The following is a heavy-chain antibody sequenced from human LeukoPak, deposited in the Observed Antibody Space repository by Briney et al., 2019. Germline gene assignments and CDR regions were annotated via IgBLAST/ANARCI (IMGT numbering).Heavy chain of an antibody. CDR2: INPNSGGT. J-gene: IGHJ4*02. Sequence: ASLKVSCKASGYVFTGYYMHWVRQAPGQGLEWMGWINPNSGGTNYAQKFQGRVTMTRDTSISTAYMELSRLRSDDTAVYYCARDTVEMATDYWGQGTLVTVSS. CDR1: GYVFTGYY. D-gene: IGHD5-24*01. CDR3: ARDTVEMATDY. V-gene: IGHV1-2*02.